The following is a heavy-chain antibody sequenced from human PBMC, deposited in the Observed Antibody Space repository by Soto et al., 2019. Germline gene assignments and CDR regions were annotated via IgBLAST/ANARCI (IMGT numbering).Heavy chain of an antibody. Sequence: GSLRLSCAASGFTFSSYAMSWVRQAPGKGLEWVSAISGSGGSTYYADSVKGRFTISRDNSKNTLYLQMNSLRAEDTAVYYCAIGFYGDPGYFDYWGQGTLVTVSS. J-gene: IGHJ4*02. V-gene: IGHV3-23*01. CDR1: GFTFSSYA. D-gene: IGHD4-17*01. CDR2: ISGSGGST. CDR3: AIGFYGDPGYFDY.